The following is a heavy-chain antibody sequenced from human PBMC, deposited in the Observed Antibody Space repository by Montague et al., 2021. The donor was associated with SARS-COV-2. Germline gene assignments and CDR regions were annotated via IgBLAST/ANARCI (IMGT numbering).Heavy chain of an antibody. CDR2: IKPDGGEK. J-gene: IGHJ6*02. Sequence: SLRLSCAASGFTFSRYWMSWVRQTPGKGLEWVANIKPDGGEKHYVDSVKGRFTISRDNAKNSLNLQMDSLRAEDTALYYCARDSRIVGATGDMDVWGQGTTVIVSS. D-gene: IGHD1-26*01. CDR3: ARDSRIVGATGDMDV. CDR1: GFTFSRYW. V-gene: IGHV3-7*03.